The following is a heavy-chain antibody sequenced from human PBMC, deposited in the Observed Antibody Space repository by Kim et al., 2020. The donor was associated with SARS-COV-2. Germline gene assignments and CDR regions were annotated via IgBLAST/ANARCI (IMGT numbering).Heavy chain of an antibody. CDR1: GYTFTSYG. J-gene: IGHJ4*02. V-gene: IGHV1-18*01. D-gene: IGHD6-13*01. CDR2: ISTYNGNT. Sequence: ASVKVSCKASGYTFTSYGISWVRQAPGQGLEWIGWISTYNGNTNFAQKLQGRVTMTTDTSTSTAYMELTSLRSDDTAVYYCARGPSWYVTHYPNLDYWGQGTLVTVSS. CDR3: ARGPSWYVTHYPNLDY.